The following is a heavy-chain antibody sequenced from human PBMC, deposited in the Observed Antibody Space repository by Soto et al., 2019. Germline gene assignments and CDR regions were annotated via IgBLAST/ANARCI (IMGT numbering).Heavy chain of an antibody. CDR2: ISYDGSNK. J-gene: IGHJ4*02. CDR1: GFTFSSYG. CDR3: AKDLGLPHSSSWYGWSDY. D-gene: IGHD6-13*01. Sequence: QVQLVESGGGVVQPGRSLRLSCAASGFTFSSYGMHWVRQAPGKGLEWVAVISYDGSNKYYADSVKGRFTISRDNSKNTLYLQMNSLRAEDTAVYYCAKDLGLPHSSSWYGWSDYWGQGTLVTVSS. V-gene: IGHV3-30*18.